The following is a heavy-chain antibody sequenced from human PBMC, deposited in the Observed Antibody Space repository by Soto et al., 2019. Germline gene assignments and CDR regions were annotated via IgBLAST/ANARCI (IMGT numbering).Heavy chain of an antibody. CDR2: IYYSGST. CDR1: GGSISSYY. J-gene: IGHJ4*02. CDR3: ARGLDTAMVPHYYFDY. D-gene: IGHD5-18*01. V-gene: IGHV4-59*01. Sequence: PSETLSLTCTVSGGSISSYYWSWIRQPPGKGLEWIGYIYYSGSTNYNPSLKSRVTISVDTSKNQFSLKLSSVTAADTAVYYCARGLDTAMVPHYYFDYWGQGTLVTSPQ.